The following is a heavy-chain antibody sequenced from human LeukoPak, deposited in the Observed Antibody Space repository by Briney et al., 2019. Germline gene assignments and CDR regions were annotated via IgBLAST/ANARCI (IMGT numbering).Heavy chain of an antibody. V-gene: IGHV3-7*01. Sequence: PGGSLRLSCAASGFTFSSDWMTWVRQAPGKGLEWVANIKPDGDEKNYVDSVRGRFTISRDNARNSLYLQMNSLRAEDTAVYYCARRKKTTMTYGMDVWGQGTTVTVSS. CDR3: ARRKKTTMTYGMDV. CDR2: IKPDGDEK. D-gene: IGHD3-22*01. J-gene: IGHJ6*02. CDR1: GFTFSSDW.